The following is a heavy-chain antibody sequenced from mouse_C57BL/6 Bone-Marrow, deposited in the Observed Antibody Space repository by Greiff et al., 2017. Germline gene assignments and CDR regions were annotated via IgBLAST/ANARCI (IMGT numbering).Heavy chain of an antibody. Sequence: QVQLQQPGAELVRPGTSVKLSCKASGYTFTSYWMHWVKQRPGQGLEWIGVIDPSDSYTNYNQKFKGKATLTVDTSSSTAYMQLSSLTSEDSAVYYCAREGYDYDGVYAMDYWCQGTSVTVSS. CDR2: IDPSDSYT. D-gene: IGHD2-4*01. CDR3: AREGYDYDGVYAMDY. J-gene: IGHJ4*01. V-gene: IGHV1-59*01. CDR1: GYTFTSYW.